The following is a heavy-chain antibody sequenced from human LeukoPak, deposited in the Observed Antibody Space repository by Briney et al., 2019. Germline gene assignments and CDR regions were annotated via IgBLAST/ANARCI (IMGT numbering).Heavy chain of an antibody. CDR2: IYPGDSDT. V-gene: IGHV5-51*01. CDR3: ARDPLYSNYNYGMDV. CDR1: GYSFTSYW. J-gene: IGHJ6*02. Sequence: GESLKISCKGSGYSFTSYWIGWVRQMPGKGLEWMGIIYPGDSDTRYSPSFQGQVTISADKSISTAYLQWSSLKASDTAMYYCARDPLYSNYNYGMDVWGQGTTVTVSS. D-gene: IGHD3-16*01.